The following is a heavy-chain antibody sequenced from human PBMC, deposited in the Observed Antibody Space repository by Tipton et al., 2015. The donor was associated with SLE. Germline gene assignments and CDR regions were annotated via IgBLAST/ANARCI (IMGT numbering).Heavy chain of an antibody. CDR3: ARGSRGVGFDV. Sequence: TLSLTCTVSAGSIRSYHWSWIRQPPGKGLEWIGYIYYSGITNYNLSLQSRVTISMDTSKNQFSLKMNSVTAADTAGYYCARGSRGVGFDVWGHGTTVIVSS. V-gene: IGHV4-59*12. D-gene: IGHD3-10*01. CDR2: IYYSGIT. CDR1: AGSIRSYH. J-gene: IGHJ6*02.